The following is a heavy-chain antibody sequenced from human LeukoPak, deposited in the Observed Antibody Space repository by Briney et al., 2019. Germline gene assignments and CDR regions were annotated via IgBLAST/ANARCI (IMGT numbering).Heavy chain of an antibody. Sequence: GGSLRLSCAASGFTFSGYAMSWVRLAPGKGLEWVSGFGSDGKTHYAESVQGRFAISRDPSKTTLYLQMNSLRTEDTALYYCARDLHYWAAMDVWGQGTTVTVSS. CDR3: ARDLHYWAAMDV. D-gene: IGHD2-8*02. V-gene: IGHV3-23*01. J-gene: IGHJ6*02. CDR1: GFTFSGYA. CDR2: FGSDGKT.